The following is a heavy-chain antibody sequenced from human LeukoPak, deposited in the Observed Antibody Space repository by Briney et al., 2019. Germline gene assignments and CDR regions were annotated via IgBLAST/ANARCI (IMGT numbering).Heavy chain of an antibody. Sequence: ASVKVSCKASGYTFTSYGISWVRQAPRQGLEWMGWISAYNGNTNYTQKLQGRVTMTTDTSTSRAYMERRSLRYDDTAVYYCARLGSYSRKPTPAFDIWGQGTMVTVSS. CDR1: GYTFTSYG. CDR2: ISAYNGNT. V-gene: IGHV1-18*01. CDR3: ARLGSYSRKPTPAFDI. J-gene: IGHJ3*02. D-gene: IGHD1-26*01.